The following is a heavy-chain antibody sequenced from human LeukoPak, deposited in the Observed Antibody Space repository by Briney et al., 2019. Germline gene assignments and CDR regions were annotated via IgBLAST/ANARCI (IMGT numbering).Heavy chain of an antibody. CDR2: MNPNSGNT. CDR3: ARGSQYSSSWYYFDY. J-gene: IGHJ4*02. V-gene: IGHV1-8*03. Sequence: ASVKVSCKASGYIFSGYNIHWVRQATGQGLEWMGWMNPNSGNTGYAQKFQGRVTITRNTSISTAYMELSSLRSEDTAVYYCARGSQYSSSWYYFDYWGQGTLVTVSS. CDR1: GYIFSGYN. D-gene: IGHD6-13*01.